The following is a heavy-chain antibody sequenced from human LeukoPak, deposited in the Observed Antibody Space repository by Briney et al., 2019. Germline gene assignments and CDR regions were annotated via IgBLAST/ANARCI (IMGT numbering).Heavy chain of an antibody. Sequence: GESLKISCKGSGYSFTSYWIGWVRQMPGKGLEWMGIIYPGDSETRYSPSFQGQVTISADYSISTAYLQWGSLKASDTAMYYCARRGMSTSFDYWGQGTRVPVSS. J-gene: IGHJ4*02. CDR2: IYPGDSET. CDR3: ARRGMSTSFDY. V-gene: IGHV5-51*01. CDR1: GYSFTSYW. D-gene: IGHD2-2*01.